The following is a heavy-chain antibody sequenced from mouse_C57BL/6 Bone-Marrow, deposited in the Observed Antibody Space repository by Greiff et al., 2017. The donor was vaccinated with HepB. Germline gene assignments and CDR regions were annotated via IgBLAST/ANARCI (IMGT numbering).Heavy chain of an antibody. CDR2: IYPGNSDT. J-gene: IGHJ4*01. Sequence: EVQLQQSGTVLARPGASVKMSCKTSGYTFTSYWMHWVKQRPGQGLEWIGAIYPGNSDTSYNQKFKGKAKLTAVTSASTAYMELSSLTNEDSAVYYCTRDDYYGSSLYYAMDYWGQGTSVTVSS. CDR1: GYTFTSYW. CDR3: TRDDYYGSSLYYAMDY. D-gene: IGHD1-1*01. V-gene: IGHV1-5*01.